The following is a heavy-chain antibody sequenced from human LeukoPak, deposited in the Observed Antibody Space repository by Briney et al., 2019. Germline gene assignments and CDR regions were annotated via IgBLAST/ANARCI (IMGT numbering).Heavy chain of an antibody. V-gene: IGHV4-61*08. CDR3: ARDSYSGDGY. D-gene: IGHD1-26*01. J-gene: IGHJ4*02. CDR2: IYYSGST. Sequence: PSETLSLTCTVSGGSISSGGYYWSWIRQPPGKGLEWIGYIYYSGSTNYNPSLKSRVTISVDTSKNQFSLKLSSVTAADTAVYYCARDSYSGDGYWGQGTLVTVSS. CDR1: GGSISSGGYY.